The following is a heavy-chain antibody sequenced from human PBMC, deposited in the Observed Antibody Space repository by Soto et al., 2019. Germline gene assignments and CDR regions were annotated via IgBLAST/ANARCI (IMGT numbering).Heavy chain of an antibody. D-gene: IGHD2-15*01. CDR3: AIGIATGQLDP. V-gene: IGHV1-3*01. CDR1: GYTFTRYT. CDR2: INPDNGNT. Sequence: QVQLVQSGAEVKKPGASVKISCTASGYTFTRYTMNWVRQAPGQRLEWMGWINPDNGNTKSSQKFQDRVIITRATSASTAYMDLSSLRSEDTAVYYSAIGIATGQLDPCGQGTLVTVSS. J-gene: IGHJ5*02.